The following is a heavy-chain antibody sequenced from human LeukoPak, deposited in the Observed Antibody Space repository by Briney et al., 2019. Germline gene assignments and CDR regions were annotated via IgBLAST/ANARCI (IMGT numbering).Heavy chain of an antibody. V-gene: IGHV3-48*03. D-gene: IGHD2-15*01. Sequence: GGSLRLSCAASGFTFSSYEMNWVRQAPGKGLEWGSYISSSGSTIYYADSVKGRFTISRDNAKNSLYLQMNSLRAEDTAVYYCAREDRPQYYYYYMDVWGKGTTVTVSS. CDR2: ISSSGSTI. CDR3: AREDRPQYYYYYMDV. CDR1: GFTFSSYE. J-gene: IGHJ6*03.